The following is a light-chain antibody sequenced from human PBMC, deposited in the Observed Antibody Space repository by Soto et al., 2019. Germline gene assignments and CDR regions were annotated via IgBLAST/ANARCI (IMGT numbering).Light chain of an antibody. V-gene: IGLV2-14*01. CDR3: SSYTTSTTLV. J-gene: IGLJ1*01. CDR2: EVS. CDR1: SSDVGGYNY. Sequence: QSALTQPASVSGSPGQSITISCTGTSSDVGGYNYVSWYQQHPGKAPKLMIFEVSDQPSGVSHRFSGSKSGNMASLTISGLQAEDEADYYCSSYTTSTTLVFGTGTKLTVL.